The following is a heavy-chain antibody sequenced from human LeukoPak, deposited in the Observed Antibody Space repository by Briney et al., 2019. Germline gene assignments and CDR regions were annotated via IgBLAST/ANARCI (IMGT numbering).Heavy chain of an antibody. D-gene: IGHD3-22*01. J-gene: IGHJ3*02. Sequence: PSETLSLTCTVPGGSISSYYWSWVRQPAGKGREWIGRIYTSGSTNYNPSLKRRVTMSVDTSKHQFSLKLSSVTAAHTAVYYCATGGYDSSGYPLSFDIWGQGTMVTVSS. V-gene: IGHV4-4*07. CDR3: ATGGYDSSGYPLSFDI. CDR1: GGSISSYY. CDR2: IYTSGST.